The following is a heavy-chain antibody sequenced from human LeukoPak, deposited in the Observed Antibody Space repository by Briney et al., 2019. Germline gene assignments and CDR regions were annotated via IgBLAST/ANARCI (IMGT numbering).Heavy chain of an antibody. D-gene: IGHD5-24*01. CDR3: ARDPRRDGYNFAFDI. Sequence: GGSLRLSCAASGFTFSGYRMNWVRQAPGKGLEWGSVISGSGGTAYYADSVKGRFTISRDNSKNTLYLQMNSLRAEDTAVYYCARDPRRDGYNFAFDIWGQGTMVTVSS. CDR2: ISGSGGTA. CDR1: GFTFSGYR. V-gene: IGHV3-23*01. J-gene: IGHJ3*02.